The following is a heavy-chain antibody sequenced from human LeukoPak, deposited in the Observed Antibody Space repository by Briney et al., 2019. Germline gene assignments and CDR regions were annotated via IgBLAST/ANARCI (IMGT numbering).Heavy chain of an antibody. CDR1: GFTFSSYS. V-gene: IGHV3-21*01. CDR2: ITSSSNYI. Sequence: GGSLRLSCAASGFTFSSYSINWVRQAPGKGLEYVSSITSSSNYIYYADSVKGRFTISRDNTKNSQYLQMNSLRAEDTAVYYCARSRGAFDIWGQGTLVTVSS. CDR3: ARSRGAFDI. J-gene: IGHJ3*02.